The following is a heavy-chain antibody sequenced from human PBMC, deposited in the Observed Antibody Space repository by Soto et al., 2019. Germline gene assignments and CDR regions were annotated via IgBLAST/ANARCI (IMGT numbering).Heavy chain of an antibody. D-gene: IGHD6-6*01. V-gene: IGHV4-34*01. CDR3: ARGSSSIRVWFDP. J-gene: IGHJ5*02. CDR2: INHSGST. CDR1: GGSFSGYY. Sequence: QVQLQQWGAGLLKPSETLSLTCAVYGGSFSGYYWSWIRQPPGKGLEWIGEINHSGSTNYNPSLKSRVTISVDTSKNQFSRKLSSVTAADTAVYYCARGSSSIRVWFDPWGQGTLVTVAS.